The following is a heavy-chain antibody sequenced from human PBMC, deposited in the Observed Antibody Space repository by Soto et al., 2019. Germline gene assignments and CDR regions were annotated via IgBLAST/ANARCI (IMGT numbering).Heavy chain of an antibody. D-gene: IGHD2-15*01. Sequence: GGSLRLSCAASGFTFSDAWMSWVCQAPGKGLDWVGRIKSKGDGGTTEYAAPVRGRFTISRDDSKNTLYLQMNSLKTEDTAVYYCTTDLWRIAVVVGSTGYFNPWGQGTPVTVSS. J-gene: IGHJ5*02. CDR2: IKSKGDGGTT. V-gene: IGHV3-15*01. CDR3: TTDLWRIAVVVGSTGYFNP. CDR1: GFTFSDAW.